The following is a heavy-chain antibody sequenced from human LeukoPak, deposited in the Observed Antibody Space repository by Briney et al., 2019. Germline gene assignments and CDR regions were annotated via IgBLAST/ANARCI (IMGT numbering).Heavy chain of an antibody. CDR1: GFTCSSYA. J-gene: IGHJ4*02. V-gene: IGHV3-64D*06. Sequence: GGSLRLSCSASGFTCSSYATHWVRQAPGKGLEYVSAISSNGGSTYCADSVKGRFTISRDNSKNTLYLQMSSLRAEDTAVYYCVKGLSEYFDYWGQGTLVTVSS. CDR3: VKGLSEYFDY. D-gene: IGHD2/OR15-2a*01. CDR2: ISSNGGST.